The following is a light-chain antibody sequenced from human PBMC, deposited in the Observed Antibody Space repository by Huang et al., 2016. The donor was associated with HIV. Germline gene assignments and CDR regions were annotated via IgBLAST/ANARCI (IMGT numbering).Light chain of an antibody. CDR2: GAS. J-gene: IGKJ1*01. CDR3: QQSYDART. CDR1: QSISSH. Sequence: DIQMTQSPSSLSASIGDRVTITCRASQSISSHLNGYQQKPGKAPKLLIYGASKLQTGVPSRFSGSGSGTDFTLAISSLQPEDFATYYCQQSYDARTFGQGTKVEI. V-gene: IGKV1-39*01.